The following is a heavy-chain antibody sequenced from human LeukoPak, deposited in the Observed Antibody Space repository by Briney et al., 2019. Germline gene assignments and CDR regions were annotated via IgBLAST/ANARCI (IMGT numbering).Heavy chain of an antibody. Sequence: SETLSLTCTVSGGSISGYFWSWIRQHPGKGLEWIGYIYYSGSTYYNPSLKSRVTISVDTSKNQFSLKLSSVTAADTAVYYCARTVTTPDWYFDLWGRGTLVTVSS. J-gene: IGHJ2*01. V-gene: IGHV4-31*03. D-gene: IGHD4-17*01. CDR3: ARTVTTPDWYFDL. CDR2: IYYSGST. CDR1: GGSISGYF.